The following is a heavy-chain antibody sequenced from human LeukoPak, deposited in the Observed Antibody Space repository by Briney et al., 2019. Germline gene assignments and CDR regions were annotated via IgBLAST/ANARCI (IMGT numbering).Heavy chain of an antibody. Sequence: SGTLSLTCAVSGGSISSSNWWSWVRQPPGKGLEWIGEIYHSGSTKYNPSLKSRVTISVDKSKNQFSLKLSSVTAADTAVYYCARVVDTALYYFDYWGQGTLVTVSS. V-gene: IGHV4-4*02. CDR2: IYHSGST. CDR1: GGSISSSNW. D-gene: IGHD5-18*01. CDR3: ARVVDTALYYFDY. J-gene: IGHJ4*02.